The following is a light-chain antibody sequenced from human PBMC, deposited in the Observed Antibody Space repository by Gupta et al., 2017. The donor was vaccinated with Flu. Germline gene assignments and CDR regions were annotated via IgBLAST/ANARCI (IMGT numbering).Light chain of an antibody. V-gene: IGLV2-14*01. CDR3: NSFTSSTAPGV. J-gene: IGLJ3*02. CDR2: AVN. CDR1: NSDIGAFDY. Sequence: QSALTQPASVSGSPGQSITISCTGTNSDIGAFDYVSWYQQHPGKAPKLIIYAVNRRPSGVSDRFSGSKSDNTASLTISGLQSEDEGDYLCNSFTSSTAPGVFGGGTKLTVL.